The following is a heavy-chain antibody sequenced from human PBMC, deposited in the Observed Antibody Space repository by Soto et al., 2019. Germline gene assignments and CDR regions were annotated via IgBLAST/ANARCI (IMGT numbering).Heavy chain of an antibody. CDR3: ARGRDIVELPPGLGPAYP. V-gene: IGHV1-69*13. J-gene: IGHJ5*02. D-gene: IGHD2-2*01. CDR1: GGTFNTYS. CDR2: IMPIIGTA. Sequence: ASVKVSCKASGGTFNTYSISWVRQAPGQGLEWMGGIMPIIGTANYAQKFQGRVTITADESTRTVYMELSSLRSDDTAVYYCARGRDIVELPPGLGPAYPRGPGTLVTVSS.